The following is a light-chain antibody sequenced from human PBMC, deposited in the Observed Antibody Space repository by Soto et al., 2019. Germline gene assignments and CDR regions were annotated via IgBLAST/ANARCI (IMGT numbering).Light chain of an antibody. J-gene: IGLJ1*01. V-gene: IGLV2-23*02. Sequence: SVVTQPGSVSGSPGQSINISCTGTSSDVGSYNLVSWYQQHPGKAPKLMIYEVSKRPSGVSNRFSGSKSGNTASLTISGLQAEDEADYYCCSYAGSSTYVFGTGTKATVL. CDR3: CSYAGSSTYV. CDR1: SSDVGSYNL. CDR2: EVS.